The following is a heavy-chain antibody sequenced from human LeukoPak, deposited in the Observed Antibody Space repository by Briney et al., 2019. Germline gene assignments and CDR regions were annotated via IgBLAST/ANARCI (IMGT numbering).Heavy chain of an antibody. V-gene: IGHV3-33*01. D-gene: IGHD2/OR15-2a*01. Sequence: GRSLRLSCAASGFTFSSYGMHWVRQAPGKGLEWVAVIWYDGSNKYYPDSVQGRFTISRDNSKNTLFLQVNSLRAEDTAVYYCARDRSMSGWYIDLWGRGTLVTVSS. J-gene: IGHJ2*01. CDR1: GFTFSSYG. CDR3: ARDRSMSGWYIDL. CDR2: IWYDGSNK.